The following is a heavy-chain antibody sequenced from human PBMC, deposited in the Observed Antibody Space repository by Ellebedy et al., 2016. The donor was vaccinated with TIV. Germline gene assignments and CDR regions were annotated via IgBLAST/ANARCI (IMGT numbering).Heavy chain of an antibody. D-gene: IGHD3-16*01. Sequence: MPSETLSLTCSVSGGSINSDNHYWGWIRQPPGKGLEWIGTMYFSGRSYFNPSLKSRVTLSLDTPNNQFSLKLSSVTAADTAVYYCSKERGGGATDSWGQGTLVTVSS. CDR2: MYFSGRS. V-gene: IGHV4-39*07. J-gene: IGHJ5*01. CDR1: GGSINSDNHY. CDR3: SKERGGGATDS.